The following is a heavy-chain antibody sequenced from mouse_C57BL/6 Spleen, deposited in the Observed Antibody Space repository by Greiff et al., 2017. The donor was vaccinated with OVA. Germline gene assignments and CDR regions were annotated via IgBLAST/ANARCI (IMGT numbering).Heavy chain of an antibody. CDR1: GYAFSSSW. CDR2: IYPGDGDT. V-gene: IGHV1-82*01. Sequence: QVQLQQSGPELVKPGASVKISCKASGYAFSSSWMNWVKQRPGKGLEWIGRIYPGDGDTNYNGKFKGKATLTADKSSSTAYMQLSSLTSEDSAVYFCARPLNSSYPYYAMDYWGQGTSVTVSS. J-gene: IGHJ4*01. CDR3: ARPLNSSYPYYAMDY. D-gene: IGHD1-1*01.